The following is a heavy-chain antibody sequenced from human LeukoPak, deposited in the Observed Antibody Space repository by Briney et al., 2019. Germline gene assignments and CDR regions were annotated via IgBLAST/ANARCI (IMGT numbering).Heavy chain of an antibody. D-gene: IGHD3-10*01. CDR2: ITSYSSYI. CDR3: ASYDQNYYGSGTDLHDY. CDR1: GFTFSSYS. V-gene: IGHV3-21*01. J-gene: IGHJ4*02. Sequence: GGSLRLSCAASGFTFSSYSMNWVRQAPGKGLEWVSSITSYSSYIFYADSLKGRFTISRDNAKNSLYLQMNSLRDEDTAVYYCASYDQNYYGSGTDLHDYWGQGTLVTVSS.